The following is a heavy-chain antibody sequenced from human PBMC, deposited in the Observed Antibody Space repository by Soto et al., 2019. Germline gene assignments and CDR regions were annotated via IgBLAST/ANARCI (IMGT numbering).Heavy chain of an antibody. Sequence: SETLSLTCTVSGGSINSYYWSWIRQPPGKGLEWIAYIYYSGSSNYNPSLKSRVTISVDTSKNQFSLKVTSVTAADTAVHYCARSTVTTDDAFDIWGQGTMVTVSS. CDR1: GGSINSYY. CDR2: IYYSGSS. J-gene: IGHJ3*02. CDR3: ARSTVTTDDAFDI. D-gene: IGHD4-17*01. V-gene: IGHV4-59*01.